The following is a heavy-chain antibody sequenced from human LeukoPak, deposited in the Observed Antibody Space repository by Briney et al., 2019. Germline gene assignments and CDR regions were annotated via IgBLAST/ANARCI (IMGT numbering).Heavy chain of an antibody. Sequence: ASVKDSCKASGYTFTDYYMHWVRQGPGQGLECMGWINPDSGGTNYAQNFQGRITMTRDTSISTAYMELSRLRSDDTAVYYCARPFIETPSLGALDYWGQGTLVTVSS. CDR3: ARPFIETPSLGALDY. CDR2: INPDSGGT. D-gene: IGHD4-23*01. J-gene: IGHJ4*02. V-gene: IGHV1-2*02. CDR1: GYTFTDYY.